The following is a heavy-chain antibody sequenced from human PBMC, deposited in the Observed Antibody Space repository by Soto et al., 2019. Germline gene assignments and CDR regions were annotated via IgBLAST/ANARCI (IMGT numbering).Heavy chain of an antibody. D-gene: IGHD6-19*01. V-gene: IGHV3-30*18. CDR3: VKQVSAGWQYFDT. CDR2: ISYDENKK. J-gene: IGHJ4*02. CDR1: GFTFRTYG. Sequence: GGSLRLSCADSGFTFRTYGMHWVRHTPGEGLKWVAGISYDENKKYYADSVKGPFTISRDNSKNNLYLQMDSLRTDDTAVYYCVKQVSAGWQYFDTWGQGTLVTMSS.